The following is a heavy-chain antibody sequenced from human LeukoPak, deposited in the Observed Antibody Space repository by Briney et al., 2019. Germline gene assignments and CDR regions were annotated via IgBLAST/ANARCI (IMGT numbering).Heavy chain of an antibody. J-gene: IGHJ4*02. D-gene: IGHD3-10*01. Sequence: GGSLRLSCAASGFTFSSYAMSWVRRAPGKGLEWVSAISGSGGSTYYADSVKGRFTISRDNSKNTLYLQMNSLRAEDTAVYYCAQDPSYYGPFDYWGQGTLVTVSS. CDR1: GFTFSSYA. V-gene: IGHV3-23*01. CDR2: ISGSGGST. CDR3: AQDPSYYGPFDY.